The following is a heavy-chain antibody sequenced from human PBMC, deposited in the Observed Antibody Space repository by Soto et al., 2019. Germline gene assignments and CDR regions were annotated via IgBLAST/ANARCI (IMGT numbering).Heavy chain of an antibody. CDR2: ISGSGGST. CDR3: EKNGMIGPHAFDI. Sequence: GGSLRLSCAASGFTFSSYAMSWVRQAPGKGLEWVSAISGSGGSTYYADSVKGRFTISRDNSKNTLYLQMNSLRAEDTAVYYCEKNGMIGPHAFDIWGQGTMVTVSS. D-gene: IGHD3-22*01. CDR1: GFTFSSYA. J-gene: IGHJ3*02. V-gene: IGHV3-23*01.